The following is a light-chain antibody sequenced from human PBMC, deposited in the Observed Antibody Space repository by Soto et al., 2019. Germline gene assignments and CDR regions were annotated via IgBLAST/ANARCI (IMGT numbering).Light chain of an antibody. CDR2: GAS. Sequence: EIVMTQSPATLSVSPGDRATLSCRASQSVSSKLAWYQQKPGQGPRLLIYGASTRATGIPARFSGSGSGTEFTLTISSLQSEDFAVYYCQHYSTWLWTFGQGTKVEIK. V-gene: IGKV3-15*01. CDR1: QSVSSK. CDR3: QHYSTWLWT. J-gene: IGKJ1*01.